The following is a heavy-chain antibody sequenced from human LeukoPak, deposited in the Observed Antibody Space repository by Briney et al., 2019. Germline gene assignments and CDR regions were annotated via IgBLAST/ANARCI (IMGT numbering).Heavy chain of an antibody. CDR3: AREWAIFGVVTTIAGY. V-gene: IGHV3-30-3*01. CDR1: GFTFSSYA. Sequence: GGSLRLSCAASGFTFSSYAMHWVRQAPGKGLEWVAVISYDGSNKYYADSVKGRFTISRDNSKNTLYLQMNSLRAEDTAVYYCAREWAIFGVVTTIAGYWGQGTLVTVSS. J-gene: IGHJ4*02. D-gene: IGHD3-3*01. CDR2: ISYDGSNK.